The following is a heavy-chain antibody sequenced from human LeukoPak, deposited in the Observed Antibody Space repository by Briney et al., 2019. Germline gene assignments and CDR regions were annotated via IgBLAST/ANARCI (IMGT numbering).Heavy chain of an antibody. V-gene: IGHV4-59*01. Sequence: PSETLSLTCTVSGGSISSYYWSWIRQPPGKGLEWIGYIYYSGSTNYNPSLKSRVTISVDTSKNQFSLKLSSVTAADTAVYYCARASSMAAYYYYMDVWGEGTTVTISS. J-gene: IGHJ6*03. CDR1: GGSISSYY. D-gene: IGHD2/OR15-2a*01. CDR3: ARASSMAAYYYYMDV. CDR2: IYYSGST.